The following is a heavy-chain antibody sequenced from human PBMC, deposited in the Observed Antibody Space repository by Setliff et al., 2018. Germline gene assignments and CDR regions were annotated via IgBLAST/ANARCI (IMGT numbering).Heavy chain of an antibody. V-gene: IGHV3-48*01. Sequence: GGSMRLSCAASGFTFSSYGMNWVRQAPGKGLEWLSYISSSSTTIYYADSVKGRFTVSRDNAKNSLYLQMNSLRAEDAAVYYCARSSAPIKRDYMDVWGKGTTVTVSS. CDR3: ARSSAPIKRDYMDV. D-gene: IGHD2-2*02. CDR1: GFTFSSYG. J-gene: IGHJ6*03. CDR2: ISSSSTTI.